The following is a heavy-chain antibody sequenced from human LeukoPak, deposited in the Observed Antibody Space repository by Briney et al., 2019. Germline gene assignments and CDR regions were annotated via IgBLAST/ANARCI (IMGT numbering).Heavy chain of an antibody. CDR2: IYYSGST. D-gene: IGHD6-19*01. CDR1: GGSISSYY. Sequence: SETLSLTCTVSGGSISSYYWSWIRQPPGKGLEWIGYIYYSGSTNYNPSLKSRVTISVDTSKNQFSLKLSSVTAADTAVYYCARGQWLVHFDYWGQGNLVTVSS. J-gene: IGHJ4*02. V-gene: IGHV4-59*01. CDR3: ARGQWLVHFDY.